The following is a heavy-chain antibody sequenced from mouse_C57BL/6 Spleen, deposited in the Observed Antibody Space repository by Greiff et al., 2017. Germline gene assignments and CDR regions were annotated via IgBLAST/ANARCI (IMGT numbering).Heavy chain of an antibody. CDR2: ISSGSSNI. Sequence: EVQLVESGGGLVKPGGSLKLSCAASGFTFSDYGMHWVRQAPEKGLEWVAYISSGSSNIYYADTVKGRFTISRDNAKNTLYLQMSSLKSEDTAMXYCARGHGRVWSMDDWGQGTSVTVSS. V-gene: IGHV5-17*03. CDR1: GFTFSDYG. J-gene: IGHJ4*01. CDR3: ARGHGRVWSMDD. D-gene: IGHD1-1*01.